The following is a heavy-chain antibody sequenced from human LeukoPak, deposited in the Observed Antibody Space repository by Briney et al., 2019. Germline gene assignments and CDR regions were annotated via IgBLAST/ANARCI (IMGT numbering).Heavy chain of an antibody. V-gene: IGHV6-1*01. CDR2: TYYRFKWFN. J-gene: IGHJ3*02. Sequence: SQTLSLTCAISGDSFSRDTAAWSWIRQSPSRGLEWLGRTYYRFKWFNDYAPSVKIRITINADTVKNQVSLHLNSVTPEYTAVYYCAREVTVFGAVRGSRDAFNMWGQGTLVTVSS. CDR1: GDSFSRDTAA. CDR3: AREVTVFGAVRGSRDAFNM. D-gene: IGHD3-3*01.